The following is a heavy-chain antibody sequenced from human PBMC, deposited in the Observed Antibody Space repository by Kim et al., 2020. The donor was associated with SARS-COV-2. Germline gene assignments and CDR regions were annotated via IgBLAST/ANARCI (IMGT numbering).Heavy chain of an antibody. J-gene: IGHJ5*02. CDR1: GFPFANYW. V-gene: IGHV3-7*03. CDR2: IKQDGSEK. Sequence: GGSLRLSCAASGFPFANYWMNWVRQAPGEGLECVASIKQDGSEKYYVDSVKGRFSISRENAKNSLYLQMNSLRAEDTAVYYCATTTSTTGTWGQGTLVTVSS. D-gene: IGHD3-9*01. CDR3: ATTTSTTGT.